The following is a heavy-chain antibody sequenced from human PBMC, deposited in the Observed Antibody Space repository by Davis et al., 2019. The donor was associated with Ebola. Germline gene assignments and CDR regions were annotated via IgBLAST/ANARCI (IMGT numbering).Heavy chain of an antibody. Sequence: MPSETLSLTCAVSGGSVSSDYWWTWVRQPPGQGLEWIGEIFHLGYSNYNPSLKSRVTISLDKSKNELSLKLTSVTAADTAVYYCARDRDYSSSQHCFALWGLGTLVTVSS. CDR1: GGSVSSDYW. V-gene: IGHV4-4*02. CDR3: ARDRDYSSSQHCFAL. D-gene: IGHD6-13*01. CDR2: IFHLGYS. J-gene: IGHJ5*02.